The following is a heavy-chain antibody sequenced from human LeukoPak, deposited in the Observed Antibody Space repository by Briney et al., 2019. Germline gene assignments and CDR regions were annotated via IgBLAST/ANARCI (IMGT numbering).Heavy chain of an antibody. J-gene: IGHJ4*02. CDR2: FGSDGGGI. D-gene: IGHD4-23*01. V-gene: IGHV3-23*01. Sequence: GGSLRLPGAAPGFTFSSYWMSWVGQAPGKGLEWVSVFGSDGGGIQYADSVKGRFSISRDNSKNTLYLQMNSLRVEDTAVYYCAKYAPPTTVVTRFFDYWGQGTLVTVSS. CDR1: GFTFSSYW. CDR3: AKYAPPTTVVTRFFDY.